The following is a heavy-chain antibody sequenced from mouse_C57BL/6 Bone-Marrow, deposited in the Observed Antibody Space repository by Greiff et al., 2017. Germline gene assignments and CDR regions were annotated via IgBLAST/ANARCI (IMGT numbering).Heavy chain of an antibody. D-gene: IGHD1-1*01. J-gene: IGHJ3*01. Sequence: VQLKESGAELVKPGASVKLSCTASGFNIKDYYMHWVKQRTEQGLEWIGRIDPEDGETKYAPKFQGKATITADTSSNTANLQLSSLTSEDTAVYYCARDLYYYGSSYDTAYWGQGTLVTVSA. CDR1: GFNIKDYY. CDR2: IDPEDGET. CDR3: ARDLYYYGSSYDTAY. V-gene: IGHV14-2*01.